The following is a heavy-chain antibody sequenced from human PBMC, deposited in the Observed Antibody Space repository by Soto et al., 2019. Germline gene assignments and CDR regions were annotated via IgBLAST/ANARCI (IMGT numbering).Heavy chain of an antibody. D-gene: IGHD1-26*01. J-gene: IGHJ6*03. Sequence: SETLSLTCTVSGGSISSSSYYWGWIRQPPGKGLEWIGSIYYSGSTYYNPSLKSRVTISVDTSKNQFSLKLSSVTAADTAVYYCARHSYYDLYYYYYMDVWGKGTTVTGSS. CDR2: IYYSGST. CDR3: ARHSYYDLYYYYYMDV. CDR1: GGSISSSSYY. V-gene: IGHV4-39*01.